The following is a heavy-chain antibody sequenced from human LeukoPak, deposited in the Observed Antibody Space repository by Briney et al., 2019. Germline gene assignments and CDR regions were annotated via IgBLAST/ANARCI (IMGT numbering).Heavy chain of an antibody. J-gene: IGHJ4*02. D-gene: IGHD6-19*01. Sequence: SETLSLTCTVSGGSISSGAYFWSWIRQHPGKGLEWIGFIYYSGTTYYNPSLKSRLTLSKDTSKNHFSLTLSSVTAADTAVYYCARYHLEQWLVRYYFDYWGQGTLVTVSS. V-gene: IGHV4-31*03. CDR1: GGSISSGAYF. CDR2: IYYSGTT. CDR3: ARYHLEQWLVRYYFDY.